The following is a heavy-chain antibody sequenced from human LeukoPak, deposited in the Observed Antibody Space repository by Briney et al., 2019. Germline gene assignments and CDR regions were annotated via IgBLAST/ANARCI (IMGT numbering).Heavy chain of an antibody. J-gene: IGHJ4*02. Sequence: PGGSLRLSCAASGFTFSSYAMSWVRQAPGKGLEWVSAISGGGGSTYYADSVKGRFTISRDNAKNSLYLQMNSLRAEDTAVYYCARDRNYIAAAGTEIDYWGQGTLVTVSS. D-gene: IGHD6-13*01. CDR2: ISGGGGST. V-gene: IGHV3-23*01. CDR1: GFTFSSYA. CDR3: ARDRNYIAAAGTEIDY.